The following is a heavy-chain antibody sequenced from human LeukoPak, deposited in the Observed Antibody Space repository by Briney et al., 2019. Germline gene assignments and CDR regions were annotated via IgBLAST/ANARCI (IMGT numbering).Heavy chain of an antibody. CDR1: GFTFSIYG. CDR2: IWSDGSKK. V-gene: IGHV3-33*01. CDR3: AREGGSGYAGGY. Sequence: PGRSLRLSCAASGFTFSIYGMHWVRQAPGKGLEWVAGIWSDGSKKYYADSVKGRFTISRDNSKNTLFLQMNSLRAEDTAVYYCAREGGSGYAGGYWGQGTLVTVSS. J-gene: IGHJ4*02. D-gene: IGHD5-12*01.